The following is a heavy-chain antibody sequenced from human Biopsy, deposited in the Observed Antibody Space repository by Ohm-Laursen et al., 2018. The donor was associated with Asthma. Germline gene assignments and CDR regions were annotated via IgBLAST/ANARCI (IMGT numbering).Heavy chain of an antibody. CDR2: IRDKDNRYST. V-gene: IGHV3-72*01. J-gene: IGHJ4*02. CDR3: VRDGLGVEAD. CDR1: GFTFSNVF. D-gene: IGHD3-3*01. Sequence: SLRLSCTASGFTFSNVFIDWVRQAPGKGLEWVARIRDKDNRYSTEYAASVKGRFTVSRDDAKNSVYLQMNSLKTEDTAIYYCVRDGLGVEADWGQGTLVTVSS.